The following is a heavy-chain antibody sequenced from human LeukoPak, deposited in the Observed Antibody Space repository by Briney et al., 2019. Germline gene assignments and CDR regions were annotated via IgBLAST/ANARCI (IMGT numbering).Heavy chain of an antibody. CDR2: IYSGGDT. CDR3: AKAVGATD. D-gene: IGHD1-26*01. CDR1: GFSVSRSF. V-gene: IGHV3-53*01. Sequence: TGGSLRLSCAASGFSVSRSFLSWVRLAPGKGLEWVSIIYSGGDTYYADSVKGRFTISRDNSKNTLYLQMNSLRAEDTAVYYCAKAVGATDWGQGTLVTVSS. J-gene: IGHJ4*02.